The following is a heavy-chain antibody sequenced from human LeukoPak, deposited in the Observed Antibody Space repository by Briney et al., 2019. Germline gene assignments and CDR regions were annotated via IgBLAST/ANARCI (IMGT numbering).Heavy chain of an antibody. V-gene: IGHV1-8*01. CDR2: MNPNSGNT. Sequence: ASVKVSCKASGYTFTSYDINWVRQATGQGLEWMGWMNPNSGNTGYAQKFQVRVTMTSNTSISTAYMELSSLRSEDTAVYYCARVYDYVWGSYRYNPDAFDIWGQGTMVTVSS. J-gene: IGHJ3*02. CDR1: GYTFTSYD. CDR3: ARVYDYVWGSYRYNPDAFDI. D-gene: IGHD3-16*02.